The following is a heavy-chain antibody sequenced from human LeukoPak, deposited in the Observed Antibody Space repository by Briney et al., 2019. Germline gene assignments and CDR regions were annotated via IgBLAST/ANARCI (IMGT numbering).Heavy chain of an antibody. Sequence: SETLSLTCTVSGGSISSYYWSWIRQPPGKGLEWIGYTYYSGSTNYNPSPKSRVTISVDTSKNQFSLKLSSVTAADTAVYYCAREHYYDSSGFYDYWGQGTLVTVSS. CDR2: TYYSGST. V-gene: IGHV4-59*01. CDR3: AREHYYDSSGFYDY. D-gene: IGHD3-22*01. CDR1: GGSISSYY. J-gene: IGHJ4*02.